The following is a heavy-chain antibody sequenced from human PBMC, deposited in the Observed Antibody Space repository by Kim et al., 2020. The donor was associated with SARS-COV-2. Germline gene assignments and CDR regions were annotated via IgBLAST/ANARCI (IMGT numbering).Heavy chain of an antibody. CDR3: AKSTHLRGYGSGSYYNGFDY. V-gene: IGHV3-23*01. CDR2: ISGSGGST. J-gene: IGHJ4*02. D-gene: IGHD3-10*01. CDR1: GFTFSSYA. Sequence: GGSLRLSCAASGFTFSSYAMSWVRQAPGKGLEWVSAISGSGGSTYYADSVKGRFTISRDNSKNTLYLQMNSLRAEDTAVYYCAKSTHLRGYGSGSYYNGFDYWGQGTLVTVSS.